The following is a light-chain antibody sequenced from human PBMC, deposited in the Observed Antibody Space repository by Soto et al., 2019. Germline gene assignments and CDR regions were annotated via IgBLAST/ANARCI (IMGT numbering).Light chain of an antibody. Sequence: EVVMTQSPATLSVSPGERATLSCRASQRFSSNLAWYQQKPGQAPRLLIYGASTRATGIPARFSVSWSGTEFTLTISSLQSEDFAVYYCHQYNYWPPETCGPGTKVEIK. J-gene: IGKJ1*01. CDR1: QRFSSN. CDR2: GAS. V-gene: IGKV3-15*01. CDR3: HQYNYWPPET.